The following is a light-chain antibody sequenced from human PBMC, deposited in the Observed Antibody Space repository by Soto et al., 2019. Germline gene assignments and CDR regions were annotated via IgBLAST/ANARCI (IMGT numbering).Light chain of an antibody. J-gene: IGLJ2*01. CDR3: QAWDSSRVV. V-gene: IGLV3-1*01. CDR2: QDS. CDR1: KLGDKY. Sequence: SYELTQPPSVSVYPGQTASITCSGDKLGDKYACWYQQKPGQSPVLVIYQDSKRPSGIPERFSGSNSGNTATLTISGTQAMDEADYYCQAWDSSRVVFGGGTKLTVL.